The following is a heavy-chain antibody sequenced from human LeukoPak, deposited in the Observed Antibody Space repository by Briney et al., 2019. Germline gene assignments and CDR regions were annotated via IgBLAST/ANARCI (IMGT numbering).Heavy chain of an antibody. CDR3: ARGYCSGGSCYSRTGLFDP. Sequence: ASVKVSCKASGYTFTNYYIHWVRQAPGQGLECMGIINPSGGSTSYAQKFQGRVTMTRDMSTSTVYMELRSLRSDDTAVYYCARGYCSGGSCYSRTGLFDPWGQGTLVTVSS. V-gene: IGHV1-46*01. CDR2: INPSGGST. CDR1: GYTFTNYY. J-gene: IGHJ5*02. D-gene: IGHD2-15*01.